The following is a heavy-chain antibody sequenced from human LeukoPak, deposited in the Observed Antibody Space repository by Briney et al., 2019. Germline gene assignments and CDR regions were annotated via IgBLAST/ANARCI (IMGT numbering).Heavy chain of an antibody. V-gene: IGHV3-43*01. J-gene: IGHJ4*02. CDR1: GFIFSSYN. CDR3: ATMAQNFDY. CDR2: ISWDGGST. Sequence: GGSLRLSCAASGFIFSSYNMHWVRQAPGKGLEWVSLISWDGGSTYYADSVKGRFTISRDNSKNSLYLQMNSLRTEDTALYYCATMAQNFDYWGQGTLVTVSS. D-gene: IGHD5-24*01.